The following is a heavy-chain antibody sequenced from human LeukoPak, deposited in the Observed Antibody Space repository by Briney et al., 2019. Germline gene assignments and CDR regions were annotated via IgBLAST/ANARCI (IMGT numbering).Heavy chain of an antibody. J-gene: IGHJ4*02. D-gene: IGHD5-24*01. CDR3: ARVTYNGYHHFDY. V-gene: IGHV4-39*07. Sequence: SETLSLTCPVSGASISTPTHYWAWVRQMPGQGLEWIVEMHHSGTTYSHPSLRSRVSMSLDTSRRPFSMTLGSMTAEDTAVYYCARVTYNGYHHFDYWGRGTLVTVSS. CDR2: MHHSGTT. CDR1: GASISTPTHY.